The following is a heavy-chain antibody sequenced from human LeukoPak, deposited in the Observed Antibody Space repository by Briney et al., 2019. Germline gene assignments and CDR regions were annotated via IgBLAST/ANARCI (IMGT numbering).Heavy chain of an antibody. Sequence: PGGSLRLSCAASGLMFASYWMTWVRQAPGKGLEWVAHIKPDGSETYYVDSVKGRFTISRDNAKNSVYLQMNSLRAEDTAVYDCARQDHFGNFDTCGQGNLVT. CDR1: GLMFASYW. CDR2: IKPDGSET. V-gene: IGHV3-7*04. J-gene: IGHJ4*02. CDR3: ARQDHFGNFDT. D-gene: IGHD2-15*01.